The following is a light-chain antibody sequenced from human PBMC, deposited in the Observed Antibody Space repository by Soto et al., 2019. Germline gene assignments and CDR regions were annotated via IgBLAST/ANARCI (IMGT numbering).Light chain of an antibody. V-gene: IGLV1-44*01. CDR3: AAWDDSLNALV. CDR1: SSNIGSNT. CDR2: SNN. Sequence: QSVLTQPPSASGTPGQRVTISCSGSSSNIGSNTVNWYQQLPGTAPKLLIYSNNQRPSGVPDRFSGSKSGTSASLAISGLQSEDEADYYCAAWDDSLNALVFGEGTKLTVL. J-gene: IGLJ2*01.